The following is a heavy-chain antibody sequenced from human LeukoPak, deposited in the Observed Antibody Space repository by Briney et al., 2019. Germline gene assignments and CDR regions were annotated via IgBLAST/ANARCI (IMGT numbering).Heavy chain of an antibody. D-gene: IGHD6-19*01. V-gene: IGHV1-18*01. CDR2: ISAYNGNT. CDR1: GYTFTSYG. J-gene: IGHJ4*02. CDR3: ARSGSGWYSRGMGY. Sequence: ASVKVSCKASGYTFTSYGISWVRQAPGQGLEWMGWISAYNGNTNYAQKLQGRVTMTTDTSTSTAYMKLRSLRSDDTAVYYCARSGSGWYSRGMGYWGQGTLVTVSS.